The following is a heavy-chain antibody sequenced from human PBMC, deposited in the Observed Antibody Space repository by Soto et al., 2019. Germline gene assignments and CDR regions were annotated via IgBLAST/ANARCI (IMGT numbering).Heavy chain of an antibody. D-gene: IGHD1-26*01. CDR2: ISYDGSNK. CDR1: GFTFSGYG. Sequence: GSLSISCAASGFTFSGYGMHWVRQAPGKGLEWVAVISYDGSNKYYADSVKGRFTISRDNSKNTLYLQMNSLRAEDTAVYYCAKDRGGSYFPYYYGMDVWGQGTTVTVS. J-gene: IGHJ6*02. V-gene: IGHV3-30*18. CDR3: AKDRGGSYFPYYYGMDV.